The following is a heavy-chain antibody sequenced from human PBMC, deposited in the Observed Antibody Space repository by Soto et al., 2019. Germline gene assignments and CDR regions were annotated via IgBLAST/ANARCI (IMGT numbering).Heavy chain of an antibody. V-gene: IGHV4-31*03. Sequence: PSETLSLTCTVSGGSIISGGYYWIWMRQHPGQGLEWIGYIYYSGSTYYNPSLKSRVTISVDTSKNQFSLKLSSVTAADTAVYYCARVEVYDSSGYLDYWGQGTLVTVSS. CDR2: IYYSGST. J-gene: IGHJ4*02. CDR1: GGSIISGGYY. D-gene: IGHD3-22*01. CDR3: ARVEVYDSSGYLDY.